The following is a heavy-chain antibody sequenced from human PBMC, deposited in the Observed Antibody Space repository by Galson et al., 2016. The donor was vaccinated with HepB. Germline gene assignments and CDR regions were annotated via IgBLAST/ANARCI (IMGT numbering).Heavy chain of an antibody. CDR1: GGSMSSSDW. CDR2: VYQSGNT. D-gene: IGHD3-10*01. CDR3: ARCFGESRLGSVYGMDV. Sequence: SETLSLTCAVSGGSMSSSDWWSWVRQSPGKGLEWIGEVYQSGNTNYNPSLQSRVTIAIDNSKKQFSLKLSTLTAADTAVSYCARCFGESRLGSVYGMDVWGQGTTVTVSS. V-gene: IGHV4-4*02. J-gene: IGHJ6*02.